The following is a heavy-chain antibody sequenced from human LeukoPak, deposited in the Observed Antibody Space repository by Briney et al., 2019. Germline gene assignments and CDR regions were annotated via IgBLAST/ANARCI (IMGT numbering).Heavy chain of an antibody. D-gene: IGHD3-10*01. CDR1: GGSISSYY. CDR2: IYYSGST. J-gene: IGHJ4*02. V-gene: IGHV4-59*01. Sequence: SETLSLTCTVSGGSISSYYWSWIRQPPGKGLEWIGYIYYSGSTNYNPSLKSRVTISVDTSKNQFSLKLSSVTAADTAVYYCARGRGFGELTPFDYWGQGTLVTVSS. CDR3: ARGRGFGELTPFDY.